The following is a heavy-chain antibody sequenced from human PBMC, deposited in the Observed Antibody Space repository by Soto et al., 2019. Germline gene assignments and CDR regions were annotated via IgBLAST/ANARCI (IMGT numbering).Heavy chain of an antibody. V-gene: IGHV4-31*03. CDR1: GGSISSGGYY. D-gene: IGHD3-22*01. J-gene: IGHJ4*02. CDR3: ASYHYYDPTRIDY. CDR2: IYYSGST. Sequence: PSETLSLTCTVSGGSISSGGYYWSWIRQHPGKGLEWIGYIYYSGSTYYNPSLKSRVTISVDTSKNQFSLKLSSVTAADTAVYYCASYHYYDPTRIDYWGQGTLVTVSS.